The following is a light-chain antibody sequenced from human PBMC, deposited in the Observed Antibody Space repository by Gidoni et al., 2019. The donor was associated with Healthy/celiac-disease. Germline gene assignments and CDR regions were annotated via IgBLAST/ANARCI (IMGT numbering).Light chain of an antibody. V-gene: IGKV3-15*01. CDR2: GAS. CDR3: QQYNNWPPWT. J-gene: IGKJ1*01. CDR1: QSVSSD. Sequence: EIVMTQSPATLSVSPGERATLSCRASQSVSSDLAWYQQKPGQAPRLLIFGASTRATGIPARFSGSGSETDFTLTISSLQSEDFALYYCQQYNNWPPWTFGQGTKVEIK.